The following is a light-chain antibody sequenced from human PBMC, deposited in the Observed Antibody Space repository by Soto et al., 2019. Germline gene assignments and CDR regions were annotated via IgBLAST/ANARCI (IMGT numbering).Light chain of an antibody. J-gene: IGLJ1*01. CDR3: ATWDDSRNGYV. Sequence: QSVLTQPPSVSGAPGQRVAISCTGTSSNFGAGYDVHWYQQLPGTAPKLLIYSDIFGANNRPSGVPDRFSGSQSGTSASLVITGLQAEDEADYYCATWDDSRNGYVFGPGTKVTVL. CDR1: SSNFGAGYD. V-gene: IGLV1-40*01. CDR2: GAN.